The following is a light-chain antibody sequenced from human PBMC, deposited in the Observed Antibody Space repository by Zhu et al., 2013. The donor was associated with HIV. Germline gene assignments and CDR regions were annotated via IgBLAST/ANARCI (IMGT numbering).Light chain of an antibody. CDR1: PGINTA. CDR2: DAS. V-gene: IGKV1-13*02. J-gene: IGKJ1*01. Sequence: AIQLTQSPSSLSASVGDRVTITCRASPGINTALAWYQQRPGKAPKLLIYDASTLESGVPSRFSGSGSGTDFSLTISSLQPEDFAVYYCQQYNSYPRTFGQGTKVEVK. CDR3: QQYNSYPRT.